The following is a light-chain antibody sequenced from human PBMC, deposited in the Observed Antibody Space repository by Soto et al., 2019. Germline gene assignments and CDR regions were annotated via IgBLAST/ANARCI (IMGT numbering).Light chain of an antibody. CDR3: CSHAGSSTFV. J-gene: IGLJ1*01. CDR2: EGT. CDR1: SSDVGSYNL. V-gene: IGLV2-23*03. Sequence: QSVLTQPASVSGSPGHSITISCTGTSSDVGSYNLVSWYQQHPGEAPKLMIYEGTQRPSGVSNRFSGSKSGNTASLTISGLQAEDEADYYCCSHAGSSTFVFGSGTKVTDL.